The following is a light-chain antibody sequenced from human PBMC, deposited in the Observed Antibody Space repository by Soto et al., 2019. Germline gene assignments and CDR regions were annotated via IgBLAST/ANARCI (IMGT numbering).Light chain of an antibody. CDR3: QQYGSSPPIT. CDR2: GAS. Sequence: EIVLTQSPGTQSLSPGERATLSCRASQSNSSSYLAWYQQKPGQAPRLLIYGASSRATGIPDRFSGSGSGTDFTLTISRLEPEDFAVYYCQQYGSSPPITFGQGTRLEIK. CDR1: QSNSSSY. V-gene: IGKV3-20*01. J-gene: IGKJ5*01.